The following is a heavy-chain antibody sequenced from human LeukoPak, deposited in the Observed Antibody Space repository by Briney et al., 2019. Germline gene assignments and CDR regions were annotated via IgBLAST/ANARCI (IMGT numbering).Heavy chain of an antibody. Sequence: GASVKVSCKASGYTLTDYYIHWVRQASGQGLEWMGWINPKSGGTNYIQKSQGRVTMTRDTSISTVYMELSRLRSDDTAVYYCARDSVTTIGGQGFDPWGQGTLVTVSS. CDR1: GYTLTDYY. V-gene: IGHV1-2*02. CDR3: ARDSVTTIGGQGFDP. J-gene: IGHJ5*02. CDR2: INPKSGGT. D-gene: IGHD3-16*01.